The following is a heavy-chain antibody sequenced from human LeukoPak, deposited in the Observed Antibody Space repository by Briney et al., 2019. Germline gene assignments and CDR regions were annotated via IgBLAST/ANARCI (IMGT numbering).Heavy chain of an antibody. Sequence: GASVKVSCKASGYTFTSYGINWVRQAPGQGLEWMGWISAYNGNTKYAQKLQDRVTMTTDTPTSTAYMELRSLRSDDTAVYYCARGRFCSGGSCYNDYFEYWGQGTLVTVSS. CDR3: ARGRFCSGGSCYNDYFEY. D-gene: IGHD2-15*01. CDR2: ISAYNGNT. CDR1: GYTFTSYG. V-gene: IGHV1-18*01. J-gene: IGHJ4*02.